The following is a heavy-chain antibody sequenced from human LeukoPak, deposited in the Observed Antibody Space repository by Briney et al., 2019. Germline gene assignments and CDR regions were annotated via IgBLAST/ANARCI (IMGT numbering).Heavy chain of an antibody. J-gene: IGHJ5*02. CDR2: IYYSGST. V-gene: IGHV4-39*01. Sequence: SETLSLTCTVSGGSISSSSYHWGWIRQPPGKGLEWIGSIYYSGSTYYNPSLKSRVTISVDTSKNQFSLKLSSVTAADTAVYYCARHRGYNWNYWFDPWGQGTLVTVSS. CDR3: ARHRGYNWNYWFDP. D-gene: IGHD1-7*01. CDR1: GGSISSSSYH.